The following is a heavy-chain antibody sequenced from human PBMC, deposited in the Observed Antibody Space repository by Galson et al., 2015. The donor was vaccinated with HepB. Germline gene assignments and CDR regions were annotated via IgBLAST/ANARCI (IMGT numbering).Heavy chain of an antibody. V-gene: IGHV1-69*13. D-gene: IGHD6-13*01. CDR3: ARDLGYSSSWYKLDY. CDR1: GGTFSSYA. CDR2: IIPIFGTA. Sequence: SVKVSCKASGGTFSSYAISWVRQAPGQGLEWMGGIIPIFGTANYAQKFQGRVTITADESTSTAYMELSSLRSEDTAVYYCARDLGYSSSWYKLDYWGQGTLVTVSS. J-gene: IGHJ4*02.